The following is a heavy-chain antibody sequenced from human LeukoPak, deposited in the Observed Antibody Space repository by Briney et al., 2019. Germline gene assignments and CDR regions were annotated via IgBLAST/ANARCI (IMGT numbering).Heavy chain of an antibody. V-gene: IGHV3-23*01. CDR2: ISGSGGST. CDR3: AKSRGVRGVFDY. J-gene: IGHJ4*02. D-gene: IGHD3-10*01. Sequence: GGSLRLSCAASGFTFSSYAMSWVRQAPGKGLEWVSAISGSGGSTYYADSVKGRFTIPRDNSKNTLYLQMNSLRAEDTAVYYCAKSRGVRGVFDYWGQGTLVTVSS. CDR1: GFTFSSYA.